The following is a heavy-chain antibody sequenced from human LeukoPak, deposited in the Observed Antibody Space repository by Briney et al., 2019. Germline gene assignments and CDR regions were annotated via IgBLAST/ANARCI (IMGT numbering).Heavy chain of an antibody. D-gene: IGHD2-21*02. V-gene: IGHV1-18*01. Sequence: ASVKVSCKASGYTFTSYGINWVRQAPGQGLEWMGWISVYNGNTNYVQKLQGRVTMTTDTSTSTVYMELRSLRSDDTAVYYCARDRYCGGDCSFDYWGQGTLVTVSS. J-gene: IGHJ4*02. CDR3: ARDRYCGGDCSFDY. CDR1: GYTFTSYG. CDR2: ISVYNGNT.